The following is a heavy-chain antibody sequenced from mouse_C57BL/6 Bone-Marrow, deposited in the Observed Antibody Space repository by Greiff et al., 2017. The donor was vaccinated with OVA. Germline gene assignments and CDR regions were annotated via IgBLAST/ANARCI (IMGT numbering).Heavy chain of an antibody. CDR1: GYTFTSYT. D-gene: IGHD2-1*01. V-gene: IGHV1-4*01. CDR3: ARYPPIYYGPMDY. J-gene: IGHJ4*01. Sequence: VQRVESGAELARPGASVKMSCKASGYTFTSYTMHWVKQRPGQGLEWIGYINPSSGYTKYNQKFKDKATLTADKSSSTAYMQLSSLTSEDSAVYYCARYPPIYYGPMDYWGQGTSVTVSS. CDR2: INPSSGYT.